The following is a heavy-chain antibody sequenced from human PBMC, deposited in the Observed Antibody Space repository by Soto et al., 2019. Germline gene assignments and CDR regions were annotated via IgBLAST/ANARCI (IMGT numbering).Heavy chain of an antibody. CDR3: ARWPDGYYYYGMDV. J-gene: IGHJ6*02. V-gene: IGHV1-8*01. CDR1: GYTFTSYD. Sequence: QVQLVQSGAEVKKHGASVKVSCKASGYTFTSYDINWVRQATGQGLEWMGWMNPNSGNTGYAQKFQGRVTMTRNTSISTAYMELSSLRSEDTAVYYCARWPDGYYYYGMDVWGQGTKVTVSS. CDR2: MNPNSGNT.